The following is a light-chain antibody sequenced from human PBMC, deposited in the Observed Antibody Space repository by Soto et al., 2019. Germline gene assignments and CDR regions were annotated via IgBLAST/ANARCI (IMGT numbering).Light chain of an antibody. CDR3: QQYNIWPPWT. V-gene: IGKV3-15*01. J-gene: IGKJ1*01. CDR2: GAS. CDR1: QSVSSN. Sequence: EIVMTQSPVTLSVSPGERATLSCRASQSVSSNLAWYQQKPGQAPRLLIYGASTRATGIPARFSGSGSGTEFTLTINSLQSEDFAVYYCQQYNIWPPWTFGQGTKVDIK.